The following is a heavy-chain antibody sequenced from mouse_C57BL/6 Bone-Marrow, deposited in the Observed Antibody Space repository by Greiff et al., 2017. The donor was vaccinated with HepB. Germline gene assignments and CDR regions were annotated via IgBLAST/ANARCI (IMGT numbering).Heavy chain of an antibody. CDR1: GYTFTSYG. D-gene: IGHD1-1*01. J-gene: IGHJ2*01. V-gene: IGHV1-81*01. CDR3: ARWVPYYYGSSCDYFDY. CDR2: IYPRSGNT. Sequence: QVQLKESGAELARPGASVKLSCKASGYTFTSYGISWVKQRTGQGLEWIGEIYPRSGNTYYNEKFKGKATLTADKSSSTAYMELRSLTSEDSAVYFCARWVPYYYGSSCDYFDYWGQGTTLTVSS.